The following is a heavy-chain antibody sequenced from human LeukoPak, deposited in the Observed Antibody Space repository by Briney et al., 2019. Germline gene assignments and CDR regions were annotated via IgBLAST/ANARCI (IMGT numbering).Heavy chain of an antibody. J-gene: IGHJ4*02. CDR3: AKGMNRAAAGYFDY. V-gene: IGHV3-23*01. CDR2: ISGSGGST. D-gene: IGHD6-13*01. Sequence: GGSLRLSCAASGFTFKSYSMNWVRQAPGKGLEWVSAISGSGGSTYYADSVKGRFTISRDNSKNTLYLQMNSLRAEDTAVYYCAKGMNRAAAGYFDYWGQGTLVTVSS. CDR1: GFTFKSYS.